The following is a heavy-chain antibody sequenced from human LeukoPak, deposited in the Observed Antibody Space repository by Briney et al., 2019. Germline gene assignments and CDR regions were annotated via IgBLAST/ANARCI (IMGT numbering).Heavy chain of an antibody. J-gene: IGHJ5*02. CDR1: GFTVRGNY. D-gene: IGHD7-27*01. CDR3: ARDDRTGGFDP. Sequence: PVGFLRLSCAASGFTVRGNYLSWVRQAPGKELEWVSVIYSGGSTYYADSVKGRFTISRDNSKNTLYLQMNSLRAEDTAVYYCARDDRTGGFDPWGQGTLVTVSS. V-gene: IGHV3-66*01. CDR2: IYSGGST.